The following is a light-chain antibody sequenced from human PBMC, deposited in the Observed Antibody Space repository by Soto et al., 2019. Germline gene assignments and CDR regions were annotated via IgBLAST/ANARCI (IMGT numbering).Light chain of an antibody. CDR1: QSVLYTLNKRNY. J-gene: IGKJ5*01. CDR2: WAY. CDR3: KQCYATPTIA. V-gene: IGKV4-1*01. Sequence: DIVMTQSPDSLAMSLGERATINCKSSQSVLYTLNKRNYLSWYQQKPGQPPKLLIYWAYTRDSGVPDRFSGSGSGTEFPLTISSLQAEDAAVYYCKQCYATPTIAFGQGTRLEIK.